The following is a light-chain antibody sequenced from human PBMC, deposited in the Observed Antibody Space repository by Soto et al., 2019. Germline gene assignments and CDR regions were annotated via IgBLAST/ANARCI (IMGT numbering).Light chain of an antibody. CDR3: SSYTSSIAYV. CDR1: SSDVGGYNY. Sequence: QSALTQPASVSGSPGQSITISCTGTSSDVGGYNYVSWYQQHPCKDPKLMIYEVSNRPSGVSNRFSGSKSGNTASLTISGLQAEDEADYYCSSYTSSIAYVFGTGTKLTVL. V-gene: IGLV2-14*01. CDR2: EVS. J-gene: IGLJ1*01.